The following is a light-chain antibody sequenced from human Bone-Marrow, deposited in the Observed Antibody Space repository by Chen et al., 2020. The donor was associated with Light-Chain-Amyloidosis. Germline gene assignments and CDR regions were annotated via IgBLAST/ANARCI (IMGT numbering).Light chain of an antibody. V-gene: IGLV2-8*01. CDR3: SSYAGSSNLV. CDR1: SSDVGGYDY. Sequence: QSALTQPPSASGSPGQSVTISCTGTSSDVGGYDYVSWYQQPPGKAPNLMIYEVTKRPSGVPDRFSGDNAGNAASLTVSGLQAEDEADYYCSSYAGSSNLVFGGGTKLTVL. CDR2: EVT. J-gene: IGLJ2*01.